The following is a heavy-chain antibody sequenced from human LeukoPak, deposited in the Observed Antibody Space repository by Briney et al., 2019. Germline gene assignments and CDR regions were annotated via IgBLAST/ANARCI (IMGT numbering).Heavy chain of an antibody. CDR3: ARLYSGQYHYYYYYYMDV. CDR1: GFTFSSYV. Sequence: PGGSLRLSCAASGFTFSSYVMHWVRQAPGKGLEWVAIISYDGSNEYYADSVKGRFTISRDNAKNSLYLQMNSLRAEDTAVYYCARLYSGQYHYYYYYYMDVWGKGTTVTVSS. V-gene: IGHV3-30*04. CDR2: ISYDGSNE. J-gene: IGHJ6*03. D-gene: IGHD1-26*01.